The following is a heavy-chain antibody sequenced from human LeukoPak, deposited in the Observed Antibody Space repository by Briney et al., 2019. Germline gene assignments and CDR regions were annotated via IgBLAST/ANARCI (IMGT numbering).Heavy chain of an antibody. CDR1: GFTFSGYS. CDR2: ISSSSSTI. D-gene: IGHD3-10*01. Sequence: PGVSLRLSCAASGFTFSGYSMNWVRQAPGKGLEWVSYISSSSSTIYYADSVKGRFTISRDNAKNSLYLQMNSLRDEDTAVYYCARGLVRGAGAGDYWGQGTLVTVSS. CDR3: ARGLVRGAGAGDY. V-gene: IGHV3-48*02. J-gene: IGHJ4*02.